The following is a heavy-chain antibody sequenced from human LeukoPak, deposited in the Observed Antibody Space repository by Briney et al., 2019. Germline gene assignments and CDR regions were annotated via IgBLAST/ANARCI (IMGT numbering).Heavy chain of an antibody. D-gene: IGHD1-26*01. J-gene: IGHJ1*01. V-gene: IGHV1-18*01. CDR1: GYTFTSYG. CDR3: ARGPLGWELLNFQH. CDR2: ISADNGNT. Sequence: GASVKVSCKASGYTFTSYGISWVRQAPGQRLEWMGWISADNGNTNYAQKLQRRVTMTTDTSTSTAYMELRSLRSDDTAVYYCARGPLGWELLNFQHWGQSTLVTVSS.